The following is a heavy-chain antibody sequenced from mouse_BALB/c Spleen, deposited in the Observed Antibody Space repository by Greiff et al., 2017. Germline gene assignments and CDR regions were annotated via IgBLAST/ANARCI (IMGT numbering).Heavy chain of an antibody. CDR1: GFTFSSYT. V-gene: IGHV5-6-4*01. CDR2: ISSGGSYT. J-gene: IGHJ3*01. D-gene: IGHD2-4*01. CDR3: TRGDDYDV. Sequence: EVQLVESGGGLVKPGGSLKLSCAASGFTFSSYTMSWVRQTPEKRLEWVATISSGGSYTYYPDSVKGRFTISRDNAKNTLYLQMSSLKSEDTAMYYCTRGDDYDVWGQGTLVTVSA.